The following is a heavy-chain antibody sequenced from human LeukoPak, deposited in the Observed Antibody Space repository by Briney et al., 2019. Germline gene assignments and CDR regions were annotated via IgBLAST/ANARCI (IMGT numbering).Heavy chain of an antibody. CDR3: ARENVAAAGRGGYNWFDP. Sequence: QPGGSLRLSCAASGFTVSSNYMSWVRQAPGKGLEWVSVIYSGGSTYYADSVKGRFTISRDNSKNTLYLQMNSLRAEDTAVYYCARENVAAAGRGGYNWFDPWGQGTLVTVSS. D-gene: IGHD6-13*01. J-gene: IGHJ5*02. CDR1: GFTVSSNY. V-gene: IGHV3-53*01. CDR2: IYSGGST.